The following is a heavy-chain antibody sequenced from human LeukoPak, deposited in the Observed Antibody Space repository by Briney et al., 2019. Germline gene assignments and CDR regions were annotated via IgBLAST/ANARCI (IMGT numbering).Heavy chain of an antibody. Sequence: PSETLSLTCTVSGGSISSYYWSWIRQPPGKGLEWIGYIYYSGSTNYNPSLKSRVTISVDTSKNQFSLKLSSVTAADTAVYYCAGDGRYDFWSGYRGGMDVWGQGTTVTVSS. CDR1: GGSISSYY. CDR3: AGDGRYDFWSGYRGGMDV. D-gene: IGHD3-3*01. V-gene: IGHV4-59*01. J-gene: IGHJ6*02. CDR2: IYYSGST.